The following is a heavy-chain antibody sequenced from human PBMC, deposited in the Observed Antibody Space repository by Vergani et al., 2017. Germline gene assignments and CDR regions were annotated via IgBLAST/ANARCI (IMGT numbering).Heavy chain of an antibody. CDR2: IIPILGTA. CDR3: ASPSKGLLGFGEFGGYMDV. V-gene: IGHV1-69*11. CDR1: GGTFSSYA. J-gene: IGHJ6*03. Sequence: QVQLVQSGAEVKKPGSSVKVSCKASGGTFSSYAISWVRQAPGQGLEWMGRIIPILGTANYAQKFQGRVTITADESTSTAYMELSRLRSEDTAVYYCASPSKGLLGFGEFGGYMDVWGKGTTVTVSS. D-gene: IGHD3-10*01.